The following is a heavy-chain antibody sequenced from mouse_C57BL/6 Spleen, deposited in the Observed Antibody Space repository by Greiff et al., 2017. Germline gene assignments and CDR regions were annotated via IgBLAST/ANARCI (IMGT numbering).Heavy chain of an antibody. CDR2: IDPSDSYT. CDR1: GYTFTSYW. D-gene: IGHD1-1*01. J-gene: IGHJ4*01. CDR3: ARFSNYAMDY. Sequence: QVQLQQPGAELVKPGASVKLSCKASGYTFTSYWMQWVKQRPGQGLEWIGEIDPSDSYTNYNQKFKGKATLTVDTSSSTAYMQLSSLTSEDSAVYYCARFSNYAMDYWSQGTSVTVSS. V-gene: IGHV1-50*01.